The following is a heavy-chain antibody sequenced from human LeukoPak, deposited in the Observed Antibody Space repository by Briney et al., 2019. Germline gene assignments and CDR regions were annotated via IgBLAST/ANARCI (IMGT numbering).Heavy chain of an antibody. J-gene: IGHJ6*02. D-gene: IGHD3-22*01. Sequence: SETLSLTCAVYGGSFSGYYWSWIRQPPGKGLEWIGEINDSGSTNYNPSLKSRVTISVDTSKNQFSLKLSSVTAADTAVYYCARARIAKIVVVHSFSYGMDVWGQGTTVTVSS. V-gene: IGHV4-34*01. CDR2: INDSGST. CDR1: GGSFSGYY. CDR3: ARARIAKIVVVHSFSYGMDV.